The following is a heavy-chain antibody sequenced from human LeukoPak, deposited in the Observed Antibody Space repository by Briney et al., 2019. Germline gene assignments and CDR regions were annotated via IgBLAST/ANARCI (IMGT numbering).Heavy chain of an antibody. CDR3: AYSYDSSGSSS. D-gene: IGHD3-22*01. CDR2: IHYSGST. V-gene: IGHV4-39*01. J-gene: IGHJ5*02. CDR1: GGSISSSSYY. Sequence: SETLSLTCTVSGGSISSSSYYWGWNRQPPGKGLEWIGSIHYSGSTYYNPSLKSRVTISVDTSKNQFSLKLSSVTAADTAVYYCAYSYDSSGSSSWGQGTLVTVSS.